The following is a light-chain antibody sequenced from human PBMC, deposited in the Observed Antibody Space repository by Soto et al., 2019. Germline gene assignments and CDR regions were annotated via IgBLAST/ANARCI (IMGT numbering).Light chain of an antibody. CDR1: QGISTY. CDR2: AAS. Sequence: DIQMTQSPSSLSASVGDRVTITCRASQGISTYLAWYQQKPGKVPKLLIYAASTLQSGVPSRFSGCGSGTDFTLTISSLQPEDVATYYCQKYNSVPLTFGGGTKVEIK. J-gene: IGKJ4*01. V-gene: IGKV1-27*01. CDR3: QKYNSVPLT.